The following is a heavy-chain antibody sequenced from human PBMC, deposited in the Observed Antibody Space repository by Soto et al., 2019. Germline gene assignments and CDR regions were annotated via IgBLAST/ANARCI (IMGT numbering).Heavy chain of an antibody. CDR1: GYIFTSYA. V-gene: IGHV1-3*05. CDR2: INAGNGNT. J-gene: IGHJ5*02. D-gene: IGHD3-16*01. Sequence: QVQLVQSGAEKKKPGASVKVSCKASGYIFTSYAIDWVRQAPGQRLEWMGWINAGNGNTKYSQKFQGRVTITIDTSASTAYMELSSLRYEDTAVYYCASGFPFWFDPWGQVTLVTVSS. CDR3: ASGFPFWFDP.